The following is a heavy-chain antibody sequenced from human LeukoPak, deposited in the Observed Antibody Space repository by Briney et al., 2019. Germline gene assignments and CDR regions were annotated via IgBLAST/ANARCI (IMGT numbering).Heavy chain of an antibody. CDR2: ISNTGGST. CDR3: AKELDSYGYQNDY. D-gene: IGHD5-18*01. J-gene: IGHJ4*02. CDR1: GFSFNTYA. V-gene: IGHV3-23*01. Sequence: GGSLRLSCAASGFSFNTYAMSWVRQAPGKGLEWVSAISNTGGSTYYADSVKGRFTISRDNSKNTLYLQMNSLRAEDTAVYYCAKELDSYGYQNDYWGQGTLVTVSS.